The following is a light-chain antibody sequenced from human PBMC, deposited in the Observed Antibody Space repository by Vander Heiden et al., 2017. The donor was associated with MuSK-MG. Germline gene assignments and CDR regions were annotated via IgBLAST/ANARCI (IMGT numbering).Light chain of an antibody. Sequence: QSALTQPASVSGSPGQSITISCTGTSSDVGGYNDVSWYQQHPGKAPKLRMYDVSNRTSGVSNRFSGSKSGNTASLTISGLQVEDEADYYCSSYTSSSNSPVFGGGTKLTVL. CDR3: SSYTSSSNSPV. V-gene: IGLV2-14*01. J-gene: IGLJ3*02. CDR2: DVS. CDR1: SSDVGGYND.